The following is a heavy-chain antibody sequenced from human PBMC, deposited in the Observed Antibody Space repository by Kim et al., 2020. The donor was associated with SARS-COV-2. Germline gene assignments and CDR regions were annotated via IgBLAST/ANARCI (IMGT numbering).Heavy chain of an antibody. CDR1: GYSFTSYW. V-gene: IGHV5-51*01. Sequence: GESLKISCKGSGYSFTSYWIGWVRQMPGKGLEWMGIIYPGDSDTRYSPPFQGQVTISADKSISTAYLQWSSLKASDTAMYYCARLGTSSGWIYYYSMDVWGQGTTVTVSS. CDR3: ARLGTSSGWIYYYSMDV. D-gene: IGHD6-19*01. CDR2: IYPGDSDT. J-gene: IGHJ6*02.